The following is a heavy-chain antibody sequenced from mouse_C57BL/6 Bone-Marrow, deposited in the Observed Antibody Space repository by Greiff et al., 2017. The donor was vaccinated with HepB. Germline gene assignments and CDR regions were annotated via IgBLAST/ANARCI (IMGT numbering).Heavy chain of an antibody. CDR1: GFNIKDDY. J-gene: IGHJ2*01. V-gene: IGHV14-4*01. Sequence: VQLQQSGAELVRPGASVKLSCTASGFNIKDDYMHWVKQRPEQGLEWIGWIDPENGDTEYASKFQGKATITADKSSSTAYMELRSLTSEDSAVYYCTRDGNCFDYWGQGTTLTVSS. CDR2: IDPENGDT. CDR3: TRDGNCFDY. D-gene: IGHD2-1*01.